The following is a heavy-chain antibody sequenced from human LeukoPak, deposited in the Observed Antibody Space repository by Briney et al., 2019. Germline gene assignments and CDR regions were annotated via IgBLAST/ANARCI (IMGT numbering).Heavy chain of an antibody. J-gene: IGHJ4*02. Sequence: PGGSLRLSCAASGFTFSSYGMHWVRQAPGKGLEWVALIRYDGSNKYYADSVKGRFTISRDNSKNTLYLQMNNLRAEDTAVYYCARTAVELGKSDYFDIWGQGTLVTVSS. CDR3: ARTAVELGKSDYFDI. D-gene: IGHD6-19*01. CDR1: GFTFSSYG. CDR2: IRYDGSNK. V-gene: IGHV3-30*02.